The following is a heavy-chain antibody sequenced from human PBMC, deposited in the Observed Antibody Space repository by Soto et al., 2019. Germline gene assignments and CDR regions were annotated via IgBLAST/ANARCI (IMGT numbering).Heavy chain of an antibody. CDR1: GYTFTGYY. CDR3: ARDMEWLMPLDY. CDR2: INPNSGGT. J-gene: IGHJ4*02. Sequence: VASVKVSCKASGYTFTGYYMHWVRQAPGQGLEWMGWINPNSGGTNYAQKFQGRVTMTRDTSISTAYMELSRLRSDDTAVYYCARDMEWLMPLDYWGQGTLVTVSS. V-gene: IGHV1-2*02. D-gene: IGHD3-3*01.